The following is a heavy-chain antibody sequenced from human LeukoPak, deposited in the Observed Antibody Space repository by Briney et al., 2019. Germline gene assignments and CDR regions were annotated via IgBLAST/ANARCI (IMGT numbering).Heavy chain of an antibody. Sequence: GGSLRLSCAASGFSFKTFTMNCVRQAPGKGLEWVSSISSRPSDMYYADSVKGRFTISRDNARNSLFLQMNSLRAEDTAVYYCARRGSGFDYWGQGTVVTVSS. CDR2: ISSRPSDM. D-gene: IGHD6-19*01. V-gene: IGHV3-21*01. J-gene: IGHJ4*02. CDR1: GFSFKTFT. CDR3: ARRGSGFDY.